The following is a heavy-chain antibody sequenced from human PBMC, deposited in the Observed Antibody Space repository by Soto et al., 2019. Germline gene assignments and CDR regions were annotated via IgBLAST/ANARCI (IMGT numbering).Heavy chain of an antibody. CDR1: GFSFSDCY. CDR2: ISGTSSNI. J-gene: IGHJ4*02. CDR3: AKMTSSGWYDPVFH. Sequence: QVQLVESGGGLVKTRGSLRLSCVASGFSFSDCYMSWVRQAPGKGLEWIAYISGTSSNIYYADSVKGRFTISRDNAENSVFLQMHKLRAEDTARYCCAKMTSSGWYDPVFHWSQGTLVTVSS. V-gene: IGHV3-11*01. D-gene: IGHD6-19*01.